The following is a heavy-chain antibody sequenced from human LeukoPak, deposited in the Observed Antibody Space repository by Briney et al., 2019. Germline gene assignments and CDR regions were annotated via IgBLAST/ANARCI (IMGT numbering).Heavy chain of an antibody. J-gene: IGHJ5*02. D-gene: IGHD2-2*01. CDR1: GFTFSSYA. Sequence: GGSLRLSCAASGFTFSSYAMSWVRQAPGKGLEWVSAISGSGGSTYYAGSVKGRLTISRDNSKNTLYLQMNSLRAEDTAVYYCAKSGDRSSTSCYPHNWFDPWGQGTLVTVSS. CDR3: AKSGDRSSTSCYPHNWFDP. CDR2: ISGSGGST. V-gene: IGHV3-23*01.